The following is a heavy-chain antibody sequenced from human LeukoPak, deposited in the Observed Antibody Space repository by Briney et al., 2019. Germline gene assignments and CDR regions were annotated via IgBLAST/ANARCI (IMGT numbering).Heavy chain of an antibody. CDR2: FNPEDGET. CDR3: ATRETSLRYFDWSDYYYYMDV. Sequence: GASVKVSCKVSGYTLTELSMHWVRQAPGKGLEWMGGFNPEDGETIYAQKFQGRVTMTEDTSTDTAYMELSSLRSEDTAVYYCATRETSLRYFDWSDYYYYMDVWGKGTTVTISS. D-gene: IGHD3-9*01. CDR1: GYTLTELS. V-gene: IGHV1-24*01. J-gene: IGHJ6*03.